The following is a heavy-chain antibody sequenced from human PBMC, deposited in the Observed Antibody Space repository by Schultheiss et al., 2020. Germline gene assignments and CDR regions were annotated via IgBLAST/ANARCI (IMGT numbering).Heavy chain of an antibody. CDR2: INHSGST. V-gene: IGHV4-34*01. D-gene: IGHD5-18*01. Sequence: SETLSLTCAVYGGSFSGYYWSWIRQPPGKGLEWIGEINHSGSTNYNPSLKSRVTISVDTSKNQFSLKLSSVTAADTAVYYCARFEDGYSDFDCWGQGALVTVAS. CDR1: GGSFSGYY. J-gene: IGHJ4*02. CDR3: ARFEDGYSDFDC.